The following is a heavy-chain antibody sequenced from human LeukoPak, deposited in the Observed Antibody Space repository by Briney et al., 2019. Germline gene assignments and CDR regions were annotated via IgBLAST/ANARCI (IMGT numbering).Heavy chain of an antibody. Sequence: GGSLRLSCAASGFTFSSYEMNWVRQASGKGLEWVGRIRSTANGYATAYAASVKGRFTISRDDSKNTAYLQMDSLKTEDTGVYYCTGNYYGSGSYADFDYWGQGTLVTVSS. CDR2: IRSTANGYAT. D-gene: IGHD3-10*01. J-gene: IGHJ4*02. CDR1: GFTFSSYE. CDR3: TGNYYGSGSYADFDY. V-gene: IGHV3-73*01.